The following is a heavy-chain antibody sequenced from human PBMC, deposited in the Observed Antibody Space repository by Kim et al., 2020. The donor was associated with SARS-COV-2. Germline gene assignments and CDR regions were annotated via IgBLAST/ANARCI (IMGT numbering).Heavy chain of an antibody. D-gene: IGHD7-27*01. CDR3: ATGVSNWFDP. CDR2: IDPSDSYT. CDR1: GYSFTSYW. V-gene: IGHV5-10-1*01. Sequence: GESLKISCKGSGYSFTSYWISWVRQMPGKGLEWMGRIDPSDSYTNYSPSFQGHVTISADKSISTAYLQWSSLKASDTAMYYCATGVSNWFDPWGQGTLVTVSS. J-gene: IGHJ5*02.